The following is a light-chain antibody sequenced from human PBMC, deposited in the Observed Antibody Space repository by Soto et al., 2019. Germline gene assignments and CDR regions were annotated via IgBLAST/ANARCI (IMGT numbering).Light chain of an antibody. CDR2: AAS. J-gene: IGKJ1*01. CDR3: QNYKSLSRRFGRA. V-gene: IGKV1-27*01. CDR1: QGINSY. Sequence: DVQLTQSTSSLSASVGDRISITCRASQGINSYVAWYQQKPGRSPTILIYAASTLESGVPSRFSGSGSDTDCTLTISGLQPEDAGIYYCQNYKSLSRRFGRAFGQGTKVEIK.